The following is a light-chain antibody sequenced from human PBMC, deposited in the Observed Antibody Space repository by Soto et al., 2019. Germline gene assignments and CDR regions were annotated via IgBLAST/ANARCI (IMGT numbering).Light chain of an antibody. Sequence: EIVMTQSPATLSVSPGERATLSCRASQNVRSNLAWYHQKPGQAPRLLMSDASTRATGIPDRFSGSGSGTELPLTITSLQSEAFAVYSCQQYDHWPLSFGGGTRVEIK. CDR3: QQYDHWPLS. J-gene: IGKJ4*01. V-gene: IGKV3-15*01. CDR2: DAS. CDR1: QNVRSN.